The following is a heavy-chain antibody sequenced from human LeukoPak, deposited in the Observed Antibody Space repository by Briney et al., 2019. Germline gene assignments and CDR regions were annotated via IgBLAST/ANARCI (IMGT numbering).Heavy chain of an antibody. J-gene: IGHJ4*02. CDR1: GYRFTSSW. Sequence: PGGSLRLSCKASGYRFTSSWINWVRQMPGKGLEWMGRIDPSDSYTNYSPSFQGHVTISVDKSISSAFLQWSSLEASDTAIYYCARLSETGGTSFGYWGPGTLITVSS. V-gene: IGHV5-10-1*01. D-gene: IGHD1-14*01. CDR2: IDPSDSYT. CDR3: ARLSETGGTSFGY.